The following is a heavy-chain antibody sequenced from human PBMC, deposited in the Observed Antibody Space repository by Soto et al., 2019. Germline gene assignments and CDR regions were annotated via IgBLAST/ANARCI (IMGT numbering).Heavy chain of an antibody. V-gene: IGHV1-8*02. D-gene: IGHD6-13*01. CDR3: ARMASAGTLNWFDP. J-gene: IGHJ5*02. Sequence: QVQLMQSGAEVKEPGASVRVSCKASGYTFINFDISWVRQATGQGLEWMGWMNPGSGKTGYASKFQGRVTMTTDASTSTAHLELSSLTSEDTAIYYCARMASAGTLNWFDPWGQGSLVTVSS. CDR2: MNPGSGKT. CDR1: GYTFINFD.